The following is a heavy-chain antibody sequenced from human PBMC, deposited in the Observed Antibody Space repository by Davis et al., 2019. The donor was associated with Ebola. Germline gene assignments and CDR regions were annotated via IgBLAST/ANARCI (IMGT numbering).Heavy chain of an antibody. CDR3: ARKSTFFDY. Sequence: PGGSLRLSCAASGFTFSNYWMSWVRQAPGKGLEWVANIKQEGSEKYYVDSVKGRFTISRDNAKNSLYLQMNSLRAEDTAVYYCARKSTFFDYWGQGTRVTVSS. J-gene: IGHJ4*02. CDR2: IKQEGSEK. CDR1: GFTFSNYW. V-gene: IGHV3-7*03. D-gene: IGHD3-16*01.